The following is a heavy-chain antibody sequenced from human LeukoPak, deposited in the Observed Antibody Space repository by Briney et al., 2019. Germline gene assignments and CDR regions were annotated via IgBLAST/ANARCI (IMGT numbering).Heavy chain of an antibody. CDR2: IWYDGSNK. Sequence: GSLRLSCAASGFTFSSYGMHWVRQAPGKGLEWVAVIWYDGSNKYYADSVKGRFTISRDNSKNTLYLQMNSLRAEDTAVYYCARGDIYYYGSGIVDYWGQGTLVTVSS. CDR1: GFTFSSYG. D-gene: IGHD3-10*01. J-gene: IGHJ4*02. V-gene: IGHV3-33*01. CDR3: ARGDIYYYGSGIVDY.